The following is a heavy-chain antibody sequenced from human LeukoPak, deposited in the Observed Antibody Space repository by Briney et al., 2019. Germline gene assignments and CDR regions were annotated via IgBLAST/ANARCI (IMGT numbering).Heavy chain of an antibody. Sequence: GSSVKVSCKASGGTFSSYAISWVRQAPGQGLEWMGGIIPIFGTANYAQKFQGRVTITTDESTSTAYMELSSLRSEDTAVYYCARGGGYYYDSSGYCRFDYWGQGTLVTVSS. D-gene: IGHD3-22*01. CDR1: GGTFSSYA. CDR2: IIPIFGTA. V-gene: IGHV1-69*05. J-gene: IGHJ4*02. CDR3: ARGGGYYYDSSGYCRFDY.